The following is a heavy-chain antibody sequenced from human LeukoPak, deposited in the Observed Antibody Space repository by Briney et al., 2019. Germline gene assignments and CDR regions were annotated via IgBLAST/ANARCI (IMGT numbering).Heavy chain of an antibody. Sequence: GGSLRLSCAASGFTFNSYAMSWVRQAPGRGLEWVSTLSGSGDSTYYAESVKGRFTISRDNSKNKLYLRMDSLRAEDTAVYYCATYYYGPGSWSYYYYNMDVWGRRTTVTVSS. D-gene: IGHD3-10*01. CDR1: GFTFNSYA. CDR3: ATYYYGPGSWSYYYYNMDV. V-gene: IGHV3-23*01. CDR2: LSGSGDST. J-gene: IGHJ6*02.